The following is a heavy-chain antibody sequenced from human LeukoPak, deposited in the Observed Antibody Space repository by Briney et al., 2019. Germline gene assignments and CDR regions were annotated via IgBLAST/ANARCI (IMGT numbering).Heavy chain of an antibody. Sequence: PSETLSLTCTVSGGSISSCGYYWSWIRQHPGKGLGWIGNIYYSGSTYYNPSLKSRVTISVDTSKNQFSLKLSSVTAADTAVYYCARVVVPAASAEYFQHWGQGTLVTVSS. J-gene: IGHJ1*01. CDR2: IYYSGST. V-gene: IGHV4-31*03. CDR3: ARVVVPAASAEYFQH. D-gene: IGHD2-2*01. CDR1: GGSISSCGYY.